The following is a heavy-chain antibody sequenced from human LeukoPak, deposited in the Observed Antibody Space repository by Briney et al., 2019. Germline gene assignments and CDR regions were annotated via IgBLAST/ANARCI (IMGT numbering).Heavy chain of an antibody. D-gene: IGHD2-15*01. CDR1: GGSISNYY. J-gene: IGHJ4*02. CDR3: ARHTFATPFDY. CDR2: IYYTGDT. Sequence: SQTLSLTCTVSGGSISNYYWSWIRQPPGKGLEWIGYIYYTGDTNHNPSLKSRVTISIDTSKNQLSLTLPSVTAADTAVYYCARHTFATPFDYWGQGILVTVSS. V-gene: IGHV4-59*08.